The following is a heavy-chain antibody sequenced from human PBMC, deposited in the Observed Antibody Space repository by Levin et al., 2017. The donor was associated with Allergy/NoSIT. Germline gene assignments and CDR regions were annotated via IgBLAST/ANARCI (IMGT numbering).Heavy chain of an antibody. J-gene: IGHJ1*01. CDR2: ISYDGSNK. V-gene: IGHV3-30*18. Sequence: GGSLRLSCAASGFTFSSYGMHWVRQAPGKGLEWVAVISYDGSNKYYADSVKGRFTISRDNSKNTLYLQMNSLRAEDTAVYYCAKGLQWLVRGYFQHWGQGTLVTVSS. D-gene: IGHD6-19*01. CDR3: AKGLQWLVRGYFQH. CDR1: GFTFSSYG.